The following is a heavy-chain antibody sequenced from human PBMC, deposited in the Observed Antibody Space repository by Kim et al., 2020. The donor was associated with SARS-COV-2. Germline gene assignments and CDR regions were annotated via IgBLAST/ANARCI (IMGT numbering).Heavy chain of an antibody. D-gene: IGHD3-22*01. CDR1: GFTFSSYA. Sequence: GGSLRLSCAASGFTFSSYAMHWVRQAPGKGLEWVAVISYDGSNKYYADSVKGRFTISRDNSKNTLYLQMNSLRAEDTAVYYCARDMSDSSGYCLDYWGQGTLVTVSS. CDR3: ARDMSDSSGYCLDY. J-gene: IGHJ4*02. V-gene: IGHV3-30-3*01. CDR2: ISYDGSNK.